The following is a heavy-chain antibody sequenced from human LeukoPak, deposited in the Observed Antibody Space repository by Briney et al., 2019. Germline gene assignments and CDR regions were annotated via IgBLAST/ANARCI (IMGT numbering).Heavy chain of an antibody. V-gene: IGHV1-69*01. CDR3: AYGSGILGFDY. CDR1: GGTFSSYS. J-gene: IGHJ4*02. D-gene: IGHD3-10*01. CDR2: IIPIFGTA. Sequence: SVKVSCKASGGTFSSYSISWVRQAPGQGLEWMGGIIPIFGTANHAQKFQGRVTITADESTSTAYMGLSSVRSEDTDVYYCAYGSGILGFDYWGQGTLVTVSS.